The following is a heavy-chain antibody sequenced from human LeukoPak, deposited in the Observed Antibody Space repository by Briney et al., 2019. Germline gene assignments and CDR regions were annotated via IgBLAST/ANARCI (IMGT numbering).Heavy chain of an antibody. CDR2: FAHEDGDP. CDR1: GYTLSELS. Sequence: GASVTFSCKVSGYTLSELSMHWVRQAPGKGLEWLGGFAHEDGDPIYAQNFPGRVTMTEDTSTAPAYMELSSLRSESTAVYYCATLAVITQGGQLNYYYGMDVWGQGTTVTVSS. CDR3: ATLAVITQGGQLNYYYGMDV. V-gene: IGHV1-24*01. D-gene: IGHD3-22*01. J-gene: IGHJ6*02.